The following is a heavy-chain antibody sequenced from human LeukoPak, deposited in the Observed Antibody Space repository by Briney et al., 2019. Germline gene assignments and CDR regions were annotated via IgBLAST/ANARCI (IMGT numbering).Heavy chain of an antibody. D-gene: IGHD2-21*02. J-gene: IGHJ1*01. CDR1: GYTFADYF. CDR2: INPNTGGA. Sequence: GASVKVSCKASGYTFADYFIHWVRQAPGQGLEWMGRINPNTGGAEYAPKFQGWVTMTRDTSISTAYVEVNRLISDDTAVYYCAREVGDAAEYFQHWGQGTLVTVSS. CDR3: AREVGDAAEYFQH. V-gene: IGHV1-2*04.